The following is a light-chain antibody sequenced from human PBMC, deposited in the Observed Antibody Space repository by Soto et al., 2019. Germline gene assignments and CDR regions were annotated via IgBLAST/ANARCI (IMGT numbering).Light chain of an antibody. CDR2: GNS. V-gene: IGLV1-40*01. CDR1: SSNIGAGYD. Sequence: QSVLTQPPSVSGAPGQRVTISCTGSSSNIGAGYDVHWYQQLPGTAPKLLIYGNSNRPSGVPDRFSGSKSGTSASLAITGLQAEDEADYYCQSYDSSLSGYVVGTGTKVPVL. CDR3: QSYDSSLSGYV. J-gene: IGLJ1*01.